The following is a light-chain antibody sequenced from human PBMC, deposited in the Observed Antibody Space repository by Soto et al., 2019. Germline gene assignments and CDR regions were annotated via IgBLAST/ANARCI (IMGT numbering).Light chain of an antibody. CDR3: QQYNSYSLT. CDR1: QSISSR. J-gene: IGKJ4*01. V-gene: IGKV1-5*01. CDR2: DAS. Sequence: DIQMTQSPSTLSASVGDRVTITCRASQSISSRLAWYQQKPGKAPKILIYDASNLESGVPSRFSGSGSGTEFTLTISSLQPDYFAVVYCQQYNSYSLTFGGGTKLEIK.